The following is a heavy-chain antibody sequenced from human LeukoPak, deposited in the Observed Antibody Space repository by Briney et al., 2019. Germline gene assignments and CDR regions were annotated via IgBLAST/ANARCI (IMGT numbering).Heavy chain of an antibody. CDR1: GFTFSDYY. Sequence: GSLRLSCAASGFTFSDYYMSWIRQAPGKGLEWVSSISTSSSYIKYADSVKGRFTISRDNARNSLSLQMNSLTAEDTAVYYCASPGSISTGGPIWGQGSLVTVSS. V-gene: IGHV3-11*06. CDR3: ASPGSISTGGPI. D-gene: IGHD3-9*01. J-gene: IGHJ4*02. CDR2: ISTSSSYI.